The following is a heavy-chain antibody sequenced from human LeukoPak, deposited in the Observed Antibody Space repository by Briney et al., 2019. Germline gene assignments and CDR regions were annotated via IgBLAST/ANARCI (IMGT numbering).Heavy chain of an antibody. J-gene: IGHJ4*02. Sequence: GGSLRLSCAASGFIVSDNYINWVRQAPGKGLEWVSVIYTGGSTYYADSVKGRFTVSRDISKNTLYLEMNNLRAEDTAVYYCARGYDYWGQGTLVTVSS. CDR1: GFIVSDNY. CDR2: IYTGGST. V-gene: IGHV3-53*01. CDR3: ARGYDY.